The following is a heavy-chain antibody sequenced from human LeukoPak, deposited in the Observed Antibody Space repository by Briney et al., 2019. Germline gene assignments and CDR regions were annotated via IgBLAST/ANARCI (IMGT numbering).Heavy chain of an antibody. D-gene: IGHD4-23*01. CDR3: AREDYRGGNNWFDF. J-gene: IGHJ5*01. V-gene: IGHV4-59*01. CDR1: GGSINNYY. Sequence: NPSETLSLTFTVSGGSINNYYGSWIRQPPGKGLELIGSIFYSGRTNYNPSLKSRVIISVDTSRTQFSLKMTYVTAAATAVYYCAREDYRGGNNWFDFWGQGTLVTVSS. CDR2: IFYSGRT.